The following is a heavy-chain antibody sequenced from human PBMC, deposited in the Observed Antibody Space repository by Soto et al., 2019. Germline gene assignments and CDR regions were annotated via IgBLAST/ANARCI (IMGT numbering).Heavy chain of an antibody. CDR3: AAPRFSGYDEPLYP. CDR2: IITILGIA. V-gene: IGHV1-69*02. Sequence: QVQLVQSGAEVKKPGSSVKVSCKASGGTFSSYTISWVRQAPGQGLEWMGRIITILGIANYAHKFQGRVTITEDKSSSTAYIELSSLRSEDTAVYYCAAPRFSGYDEPLYPWGQGTLVTVSS. J-gene: IGHJ5*02. D-gene: IGHD5-12*01. CDR1: GGTFSSYT.